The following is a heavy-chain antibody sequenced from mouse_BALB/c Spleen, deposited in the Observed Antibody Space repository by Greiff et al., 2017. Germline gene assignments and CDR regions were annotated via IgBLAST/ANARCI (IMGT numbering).Heavy chain of an antibody. D-gene: IGHD1-1*01. CDR2: ISSGSSTI. J-gene: IGHJ2*01. CDR3: ARDYYGSSYFDY. V-gene: IGHV5-17*02. CDR1: GFTFSSFG. Sequence: EVMLVESGGGLVQPGGSRKLSCAASGFTFSSFGMHWVRQAPEKGLEWVAYISSGSSTIYYADTVKGRFTISRDNPKNTLFLQMTSLRSEDTAMYYYARDYYGSSYFDYWGQGTTLTVSS.